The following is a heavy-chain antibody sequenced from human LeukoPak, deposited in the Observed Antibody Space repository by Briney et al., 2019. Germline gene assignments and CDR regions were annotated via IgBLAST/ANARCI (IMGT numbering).Heavy chain of an antibody. CDR1: GFTFSSYA. CDR3: AKLDSSAYYYSCFDY. J-gene: IGHJ4*02. Sequence: PGGSLRLSCAASGFTFSSYAMSWVRQAPGKGLEWVSGISGSGGSTYYADSVKGRFTISRDNSKNTLYLQMNSLRAEDTAVYYCAKLDSSAYYYSCFDYWGQGTLVTVSS. CDR2: ISGSGGST. V-gene: IGHV3-23*01. D-gene: IGHD3-22*01.